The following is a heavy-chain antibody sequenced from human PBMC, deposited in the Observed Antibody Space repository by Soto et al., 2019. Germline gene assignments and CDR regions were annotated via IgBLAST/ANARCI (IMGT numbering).Heavy chain of an antibody. CDR2: ISLYNGKT. D-gene: IGHD2-2*01. CDR3: ARETRRNWFDP. J-gene: IGHJ5*02. V-gene: IGHV1-18*04. Sequence: QLQLVQSGAEVRKPGASVKVSCKASGSTFTSIGITWVRQAPGQGPEWMAWISLYNGKTTYAEKLQGRLTVTADTSTTTAYMELRSLTSEDTAIYYCARETRRNWFDPWGQGTLVTVSS. CDR1: GSTFTSIG.